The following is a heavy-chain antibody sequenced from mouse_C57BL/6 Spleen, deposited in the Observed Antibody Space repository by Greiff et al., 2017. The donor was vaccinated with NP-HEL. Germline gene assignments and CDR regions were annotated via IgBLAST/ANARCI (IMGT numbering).Heavy chain of an antibody. J-gene: IGHJ1*03. CDR2: ISDGGSYT. V-gene: IGHV5-4*01. D-gene: IGHD2-2*01. CDR1: GFTFSSYA. Sequence: EVKLVESGGGLVKPGGSLKLSCAASGFTFSSYAMSWVRQTPEKRLEWVATISDGGSYTYYPDNVKGRFTISRDNAKNNLYLQMSHLKSEDTAMYYCAREGGRSYGYDVVGYFDVWGTGTTVTVSS. CDR3: AREGGRSYGYDVVGYFDV.